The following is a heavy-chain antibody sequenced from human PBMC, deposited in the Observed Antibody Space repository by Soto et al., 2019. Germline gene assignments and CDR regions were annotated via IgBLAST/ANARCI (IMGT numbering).Heavy chain of an antibody. V-gene: IGHV4-59*08. J-gene: IGHJ4*02. CDR3: ARTSYASGSSGHFDY. Sequence: SGTLSLTCTVSGGSISSDYWSWIPPPPGKGLEWMGYIHYSGSTNYNPSLKSRATMSVDTSKNQFSLKLSSVTAADTAVYYCARTSYASGSSGHFDYWGQGTLVTVSS. CDR2: IHYSGST. CDR1: GGSISSDY. D-gene: IGHD3-10*01.